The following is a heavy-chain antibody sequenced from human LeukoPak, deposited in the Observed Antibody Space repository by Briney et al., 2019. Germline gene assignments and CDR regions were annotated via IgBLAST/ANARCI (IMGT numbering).Heavy chain of an antibody. CDR1: GFTFSTYG. V-gene: IGHV3-23*01. J-gene: IGHJ4*02. Sequence: GGSLTLSCAASGFTFSTYGMSWVRQAPGKGLEWVSAVGSDGINTAYADSVKGRFTISRDNSKNTLYLQLNSLRAEDTAVYYCAKGLAAGSQYFDYWGQGTLVTVSS. D-gene: IGHD6-25*01. CDR3: AKGLAAGSQYFDY. CDR2: VGSDGINT.